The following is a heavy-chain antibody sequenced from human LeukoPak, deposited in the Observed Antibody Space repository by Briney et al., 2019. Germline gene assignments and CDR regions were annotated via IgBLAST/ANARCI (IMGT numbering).Heavy chain of an antibody. Sequence: GGSLRLSCAASGFTFSTYFMHWVRQAPGKGLEWVADIASDGSHTFYVESVKGRFTISRDNSKNTLYLQMNSLRAEDTAVYYCARGRPLYYDILTGYLRTNWFDPWGQGTLVTVSS. V-gene: IGHV3-30-3*01. CDR1: GFTFSTYF. CDR2: IASDGSHT. D-gene: IGHD3-9*01. J-gene: IGHJ5*02. CDR3: ARGRPLYYDILTGYLRTNWFDP.